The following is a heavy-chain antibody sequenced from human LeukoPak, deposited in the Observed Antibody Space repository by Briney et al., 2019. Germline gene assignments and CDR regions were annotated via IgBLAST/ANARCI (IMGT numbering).Heavy chain of an antibody. CDR2: INPNSGGT. D-gene: IGHD3-3*01. Sequence: ASVKVSCKASGYTFTGYYMHWVRQAPGQGLEWMGWINPNSGGTNYAQKFQGRVTMTRDTSISTAYMELSRLRSDDTAVYYCARDRTHYDFWSGYYHHYYGMDVWGQGTTVTVSS. CDR1: GYTFTGYY. CDR3: ARDRTHYDFWSGYYHHYYGMDV. J-gene: IGHJ6*02. V-gene: IGHV1-2*02.